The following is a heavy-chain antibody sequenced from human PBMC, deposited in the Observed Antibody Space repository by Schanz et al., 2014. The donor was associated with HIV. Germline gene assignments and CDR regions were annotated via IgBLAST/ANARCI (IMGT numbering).Heavy chain of an antibody. CDR2: IYYIGTT. V-gene: IGHV4-59*11. Sequence: QVHLQESGPGLVKPSETLSLTCTVSGGSISGRYWSWIRQAPGKGLEWVGYIYYIGTTNYNPSLKSRVTISVDTSNNQFSLKLSSVTAADTAIYYCARGSSTRDWIDPWGQGTLVTVSS. CDR3: ARGSSTRDWIDP. D-gene: IGHD1-26*01. J-gene: IGHJ5*02. CDR1: GGSISGRY.